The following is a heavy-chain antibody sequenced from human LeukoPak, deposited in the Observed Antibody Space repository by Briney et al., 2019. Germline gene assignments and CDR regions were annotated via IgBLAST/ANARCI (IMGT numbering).Heavy chain of an antibody. Sequence: PGGSLRISCAGTGFTFSNNAMSWVRQAPGKGPEWVSGISDSGGSTYYADSVKGRFTISRDNSKNTLYLQMNSLRAEDTAVYYCVKDLRPIAARGRYFDYWGQGTLVTVSS. V-gene: IGHV3-23*01. CDR1: GFTFSNNA. CDR3: VKDLRPIAARGRYFDY. D-gene: IGHD6-6*01. CDR2: ISDSGGST. J-gene: IGHJ4*02.